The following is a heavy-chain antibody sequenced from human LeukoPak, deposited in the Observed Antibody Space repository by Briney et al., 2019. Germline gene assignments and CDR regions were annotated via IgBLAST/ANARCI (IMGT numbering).Heavy chain of an antibody. CDR1: GGSISSSSYY. CDR3: ASAHPSRNYDFWSGYHDAFDI. CDR2: IYYSGST. J-gene: IGHJ3*02. D-gene: IGHD3-3*01. V-gene: IGHV4-39*01. Sequence: SETLSLTCTVSGGSISSSSYYWGWIRQPPGKGLEWIGSIYYSGSTYYNPSLKSRVTISVDTSKNQFSLKLSSVTAADTAVYYCASAHPSRNYDFWSGYHDAFDIWGQGTMVTVSS.